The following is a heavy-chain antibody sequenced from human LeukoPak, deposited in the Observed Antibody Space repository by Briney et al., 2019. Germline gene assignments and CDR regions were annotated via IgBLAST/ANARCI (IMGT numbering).Heavy chain of an antibody. CDR1: GGSISSYY. D-gene: IGHD5-18*01. V-gene: IGHV4-4*07. CDR2: IYTSGST. CDR3: ARASGYSYGYAYYYYYYMDV. Sequence: SETLSLTCTVSGGSISSYYWSWIRQPAGKGLEWIGRIYTSGSTNYNPSLKSRVTMSVDTSKNQFSLKLSSVTAADTAVYYCARASGYSYGYAYYYYYYMDVWGKGTTVTVSS. J-gene: IGHJ6*03.